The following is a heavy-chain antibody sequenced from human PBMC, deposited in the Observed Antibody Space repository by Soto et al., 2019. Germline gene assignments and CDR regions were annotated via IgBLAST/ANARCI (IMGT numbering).Heavy chain of an antibody. CDR1: GGSMRSGDYY. Sequence: QVQLQESGPGLVKPSQTLSLTCAVSGGSMRSGDYYWNWIRQHPEKGLEWIGYINYRGSTFYNPSLKSRVTISVDTSKNQFSLKLTSVTAADTAMYYCARDAPGAAPYWGQGTLVTVSS. CDR3: ARDAPGAAPY. J-gene: IGHJ4*02. CDR2: INYRGST. V-gene: IGHV4-31*11. D-gene: IGHD6-13*01.